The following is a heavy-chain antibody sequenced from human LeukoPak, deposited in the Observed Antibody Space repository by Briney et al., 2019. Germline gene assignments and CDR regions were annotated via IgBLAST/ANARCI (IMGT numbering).Heavy chain of an antibody. CDR2: IIPIFGTA. D-gene: IGHD3-16*01. V-gene: IGHV1-69*05. Sequence: SVKVSCKASVGTFSSYAISWVRQAPGQGLEWMGRIIPIFGTANYAQKFQGRVTITTDESTSTAYMELSSLRSEDTAVYYCARLGGDSTNAFDIWGQGTMVTVSS. CDR1: VGTFSSYA. CDR3: ARLGGDSTNAFDI. J-gene: IGHJ3*02.